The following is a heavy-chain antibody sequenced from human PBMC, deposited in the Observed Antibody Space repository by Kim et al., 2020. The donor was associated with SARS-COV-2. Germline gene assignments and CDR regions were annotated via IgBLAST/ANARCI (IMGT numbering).Heavy chain of an antibody. CDR3: ARGPGSAVYLSAFVV. D-gene: IGHD3-10*01. Sequence: GGSLRLSCAASGFTYSTYGMNWVRQAPGKGLEWVALIWHNGRDPTYMDSVKGRFTISRDNPKNTMYLQMDSLRVEDTAVYYCARGPGSAVYLSAFVVWG. V-gene: IGHV3-33*01. J-gene: IGHJ3*01. CDR2: IWHNGRDP. CDR1: GFTYSTYG.